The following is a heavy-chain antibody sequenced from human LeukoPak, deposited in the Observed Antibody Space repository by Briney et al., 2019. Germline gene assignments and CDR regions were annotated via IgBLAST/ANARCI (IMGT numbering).Heavy chain of an antibody. D-gene: IGHD3-22*01. J-gene: IGHJ4*02. V-gene: IGHV3-30-3*01. CDR3: ARDKNKIVVVIPFDY. CDR2: ISYDGSNK. CDR1: GFTFSSYA. Sequence: GGSLRLSCAASGFTFSSYAMPWVRQAPGKGLEWVAVISYDGSNKYYADSVKGRFTISRDNSKNTLYLQMNSLRAEDTAVYYCARDKNKIVVVIPFDYWGQGTLVTVSS.